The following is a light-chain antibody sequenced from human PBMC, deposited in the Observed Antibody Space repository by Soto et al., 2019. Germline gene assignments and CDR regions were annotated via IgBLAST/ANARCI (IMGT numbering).Light chain of an antibody. Sequence: QSALTQPPSASGSPGQSVTISCTGTSSDVGGYNYVSWYQQHPGKAPKLMIYEVSKRPSGVPDRFSGSKSGNTASLTVSGLQAEDEADYYCSSYAGSPPLVFGGGTKVTVL. CDR3: SSYAGSPPLV. V-gene: IGLV2-8*01. CDR2: EVS. CDR1: SSDVGGYNY. J-gene: IGLJ2*01.